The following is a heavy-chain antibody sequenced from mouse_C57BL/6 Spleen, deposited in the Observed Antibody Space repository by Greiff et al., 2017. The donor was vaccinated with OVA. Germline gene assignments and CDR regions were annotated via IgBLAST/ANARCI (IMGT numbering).Heavy chain of an antibody. Sequence: EVMLVESGGGLVKPGGSLKLSCAASGFTFSDYGMHWVRQAPEKGLEWVAYISSGSSTIYYADTVKGRFTISRDNAKNTLFLQMTSLRSEDTAMYYCARPDYYGSSYGGYFDVWGTGTTVTVSS. D-gene: IGHD1-1*01. J-gene: IGHJ1*03. CDR2: ISSGSSTI. CDR1: GFTFSDYG. V-gene: IGHV5-17*01. CDR3: ARPDYYGSSYGGYFDV.